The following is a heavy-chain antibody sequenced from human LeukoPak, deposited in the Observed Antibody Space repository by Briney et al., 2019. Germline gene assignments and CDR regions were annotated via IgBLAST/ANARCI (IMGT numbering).Heavy chain of an antibody. CDR3: ARRDGGYSGYDPFDY. CDR2: IYYSGST. D-gene: IGHD5-12*01. V-gene: IGHV4-39*01. J-gene: IGHJ4*02. CDR1: GGSISSSSYY. Sequence: SETLSLTCTVSGGSISSSSYYWGWIRQPPGKGLEWIGSIYYSGSTYYNPSLKSRVTISVDTSKNQFSLKLSSVTAADTAVYYCARRDGGYSGYDPFDYWGQGTLVTVSS.